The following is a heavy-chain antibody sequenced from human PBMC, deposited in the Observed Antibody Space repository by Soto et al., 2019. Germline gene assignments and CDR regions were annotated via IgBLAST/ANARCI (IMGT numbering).Heavy chain of an antibody. V-gene: IGHV5-51*01. CDR3: ARHPGEYSSSPGRFGMDV. CDR2: IYPGDSDT. J-gene: IGHJ6*02. D-gene: IGHD6-6*01. CDR1: GYSFTSYC. Sequence: GESLKISCKGSGYSFTSYCIGWVRQMPWKGLEWMGIIYPGDSDTRYSPSFQGQVTISADKSISTAYLQWSSLKASDTAMYYCARHPGEYSSSPGRFGMDVWGQGTTVNVSS.